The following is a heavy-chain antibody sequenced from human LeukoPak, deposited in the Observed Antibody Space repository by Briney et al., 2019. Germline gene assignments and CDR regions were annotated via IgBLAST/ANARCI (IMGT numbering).Heavy chain of an antibody. Sequence: GGSLRLSCAASGFPFSAHSMNWVRRAPGKGLEWVSSISGSSAYVYYADSVKGRFTVSRDNAKNSLYLQMSSLRAEDTAVYYCAKAYYDSSGYSYYSDYWGQGTPVTVSS. D-gene: IGHD3-22*01. J-gene: IGHJ4*02. CDR1: GFPFSAHS. CDR3: AKAYYDSSGYSYYSDY. CDR2: ISGSSAYV. V-gene: IGHV3-21*01.